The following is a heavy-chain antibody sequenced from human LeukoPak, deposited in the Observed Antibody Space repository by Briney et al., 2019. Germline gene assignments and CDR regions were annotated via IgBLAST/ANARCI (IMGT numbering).Heavy chain of an antibody. CDR2: IYYSVTS. CDR3: ARGSGGDGSGSL. V-gene: IGHV4-38-2*02. J-gene: IGHJ4*02. D-gene: IGHD3-10*01. CDR1: GSSISSGYH. Sequence: PSETLSLTCSVSGSSISSGYHWGWIRQTPGKGLEWIGYIYYSVTSDYNPSLKRRVTMSVDMSTNQISLKLSSVTAADTAVYYCARGSGGDGSGSLWGQGTLVTVSS.